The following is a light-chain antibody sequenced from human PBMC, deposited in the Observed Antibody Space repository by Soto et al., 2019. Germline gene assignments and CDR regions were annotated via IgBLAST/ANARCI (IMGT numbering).Light chain of an antibody. CDR3: QQRSNWPPIT. V-gene: IGKV3-11*01. CDR2: DAS. J-gene: IGKJ5*01. CDR1: QSVSSY. Sequence: EIVLTQSPATLSLSPGERATLYCRASQSVSSYLAWYQQKPGQAPRLLIYDASNRATGIPARFSGSGSGTDFTLTISSLEPEDFAVYYCQQRSNWPPITFGQGTRLEFK.